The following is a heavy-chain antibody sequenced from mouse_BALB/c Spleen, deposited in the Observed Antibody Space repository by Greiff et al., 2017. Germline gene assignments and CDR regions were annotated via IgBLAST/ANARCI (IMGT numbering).Heavy chain of an antibody. CDR2: ISSGGGST. CDR3: ARQDGTRYFDY. V-gene: IGHV5-12-1*01. D-gene: IGHD4-1*01. Sequence: EVQVVESGGGLVKPGGSLKLSCAASGFAFSSYDMSWVRQTPEKRLEWVAYISSGGGSTYYPDTVKGRFTISRDNAKNTLYLQMSSLKSEDTAMYYCARQDGTRYFDYRGQGTTLTVSS. CDR1: GFAFSSYD. J-gene: IGHJ2*01.